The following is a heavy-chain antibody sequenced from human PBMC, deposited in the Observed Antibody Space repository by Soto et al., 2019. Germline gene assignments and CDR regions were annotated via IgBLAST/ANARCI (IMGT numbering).Heavy chain of an antibody. D-gene: IGHD3-10*01. CDR1: GGSISSSSYY. CDR2: IYYSGST. CDR3: ASTGGVLWFGELDY. J-gene: IGHJ4*02. Sequence: QLQLQESGPGLVKPSETLSLTCTVSGGSISSSSYYWGWIRQPPGKGLEWIGSIYYSGSTYYNPSLKSRVTISVDTSKNQFSLKLSSVTAADTAVYYCASTGGVLWFGELDYWGQGTLVTVSS. V-gene: IGHV4-39*01.